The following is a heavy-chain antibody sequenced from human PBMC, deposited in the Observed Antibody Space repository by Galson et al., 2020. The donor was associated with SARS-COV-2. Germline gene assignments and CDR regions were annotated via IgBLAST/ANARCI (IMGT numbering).Heavy chain of an antibody. V-gene: IGHV3-9*01. CDR1: GFTFDDYA. Sequence: GGSLRLSCAASGFTFDDYAMHWVRQAPGKGLEWVSGISWNSGSIGYADSVKGRFTISRDNAKNSLYLQMNSLRAEDTALYYCAKDMITFGGVIVTDAFDIWGQGTMVTVSS. CDR2: ISWNSGSI. J-gene: IGHJ3*02. D-gene: IGHD3-16*02. CDR3: AKDMITFGGVIVTDAFDI.